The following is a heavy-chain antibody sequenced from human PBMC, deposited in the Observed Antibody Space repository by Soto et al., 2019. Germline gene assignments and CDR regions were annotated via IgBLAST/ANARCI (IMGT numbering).Heavy chain of an antibody. CDR1: GGSISSYY. Sequence: SETLSLTCTVSGGSISSYYWSWIRQPPGKGLEWIGYIYYSGSTNYNPSLKSRVTISVDTSKNQFSLKLRSVTAADTAVYYCARTGAASPIFGVGYNWFDPWGQGTLVTVSS. CDR2: IYYSGST. J-gene: IGHJ5*02. CDR3: ARTGAASPIFGVGYNWFDP. V-gene: IGHV4-59*01. D-gene: IGHD3-3*01.